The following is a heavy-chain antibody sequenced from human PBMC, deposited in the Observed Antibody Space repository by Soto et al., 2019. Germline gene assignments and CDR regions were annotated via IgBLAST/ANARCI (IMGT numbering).Heavy chain of an antibody. CDR3: ARGQEGCSSTSCYRWFDP. CDR2: INHSGST. Sequence: ASETLSLTCAVYGGSFSGYYWSWIRQPPGKGLEWIGEINHSGSTNYNPSLKSRVTISVDASKNQFSLKLSSVTAADTAVYYCARGQEGCSSTSCYRWFDPWGQGTLVTVSS. J-gene: IGHJ5*02. D-gene: IGHD2-2*01. V-gene: IGHV4-34*01. CDR1: GGSFSGYY.